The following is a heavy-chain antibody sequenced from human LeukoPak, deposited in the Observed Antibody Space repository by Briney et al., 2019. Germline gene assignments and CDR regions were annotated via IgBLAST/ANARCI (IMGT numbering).Heavy chain of an antibody. D-gene: IGHD2-15*01. V-gene: IGHV4-59*08. CDR1: GGSIGSYY. CDR2: IYYSGST. J-gene: IGHJ4*02. Sequence: SETLSLTCTVSGGSIGSYYWSWIRQPPGKGLEWIGYIYYSGSTNYNPSLKSRVTISVDTSKNQFSLKLSSVTAADTAVYYCARHGDGVVAASYFDYWGQGTLVTVSS. CDR3: ARHGDGVVAASYFDY.